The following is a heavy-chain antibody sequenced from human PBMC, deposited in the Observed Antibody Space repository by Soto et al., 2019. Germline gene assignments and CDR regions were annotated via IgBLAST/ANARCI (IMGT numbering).Heavy chain of an antibody. J-gene: IGHJ5*02. CDR1: GGSISSGGYY. CDR2: IYYSGST. V-gene: IGHV4-31*03. Sequence: SETLSLTCTVSGGSISSGGYYWSWIRQHPGKGLEWIGYIYYSGSTYYNPSLKSRVTISVDTSKNQFSLKLSSVTAADTAVYYCARESGEDDFWSGARQFDPWGQGTLVTVSS. CDR3: ARESGEDDFWSGARQFDP. D-gene: IGHD3-3*01.